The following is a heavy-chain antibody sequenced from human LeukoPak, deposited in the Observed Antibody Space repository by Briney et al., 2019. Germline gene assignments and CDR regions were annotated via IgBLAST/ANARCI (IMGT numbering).Heavy chain of an antibody. J-gene: IGHJ5*02. Sequence: ASVKVSCKASGYTFTSYGISWVRQAPGQGLEWMGWINPNSGGTNYAQKFQGRVTMTRDTSISTAYMELSRLRSDDTAVYYCARDPLNGWFDPWGQGTLVTVSS. D-gene: IGHD1-1*01. CDR3: ARDPLNGWFDP. CDR2: INPNSGGT. CDR1: GYTFTSYG. V-gene: IGHV1-2*02.